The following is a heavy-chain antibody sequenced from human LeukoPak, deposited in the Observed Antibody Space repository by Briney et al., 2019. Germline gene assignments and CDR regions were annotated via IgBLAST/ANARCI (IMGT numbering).Heavy chain of an antibody. CDR1: GFTFSSYA. CDR2: ISYDGSNK. D-gene: IGHD3-9*01. J-gene: IGHJ4*02. Sequence: GGSLRLSCAASGFTFSSYAMHWVRQAPGKGLEWVAVISYDGSNKYYADSVKGRFTISRDNSKNTLYLQMNSLRAEDMAVYYCARAHLQNYDILTGYFDYWGQGTLVTVSS. V-gene: IGHV3-30*01. CDR3: ARAHLQNYDILTGYFDY.